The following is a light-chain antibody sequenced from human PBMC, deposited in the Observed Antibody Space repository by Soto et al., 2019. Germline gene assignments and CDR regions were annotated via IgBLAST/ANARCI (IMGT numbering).Light chain of an antibody. V-gene: IGKV1-12*01. CDR3: LHHHNFPIT. CDR1: QGIRSW. Sequence: DIQMTQSPSSLFASVGDRVTITCRASQGIRSWLAWYQQKPGKAPKLLISSISSLQSGVPSRFSGSGSGTDFTLTISSLQPEDFATYYCLHHHNFPITFGQGTRLEIK. J-gene: IGKJ5*01. CDR2: SIS.